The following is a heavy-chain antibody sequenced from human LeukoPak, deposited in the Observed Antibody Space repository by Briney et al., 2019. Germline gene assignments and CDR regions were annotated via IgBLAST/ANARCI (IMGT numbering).Heavy chain of an antibody. Sequence: GGSLRLSCAASGFTFSSYAMHWVRQAPGKGLEWVAVISYDGSNKYYADSVKGRFTISRDNSKNTLYLQMNSLRAEDTAVYYCARDYYDSSGGDYWGQGTLVTVSS. J-gene: IGHJ4*02. D-gene: IGHD3-22*01. CDR3: ARDYYDSSGGDY. V-gene: IGHV3-30-3*01. CDR2: ISYDGSNK. CDR1: GFTFSSYA.